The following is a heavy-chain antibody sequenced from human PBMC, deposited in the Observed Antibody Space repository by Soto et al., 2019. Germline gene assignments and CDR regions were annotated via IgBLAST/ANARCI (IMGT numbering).Heavy chain of an antibody. CDR2: VLYSGNT. Sequence: QVQLQESGPGLVTPSETLSLTCTVSGGSIGGYSWNWIRQSPGRGLAWIGDVLYSGNTNYNPSLESRVTISVDPSKNQFSLKLTSVTAADTATYYCAKTRGVTGTTFNWFDSWGQGTQVSVSS. J-gene: IGHJ5*01. D-gene: IGHD1-1*01. CDR1: GGSIGGYS. V-gene: IGHV4-59*01. CDR3: AKTRGVTGTTFNWFDS.